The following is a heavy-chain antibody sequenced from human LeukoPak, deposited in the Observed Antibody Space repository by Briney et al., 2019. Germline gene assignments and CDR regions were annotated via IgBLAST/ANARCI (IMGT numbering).Heavy chain of an antibody. D-gene: IGHD3-22*01. J-gene: IGHJ6*03. Sequence: SETLSLTCTVSGGSISSYYWSWIREPAGKGREWFGRIYTSGSTNYNPSLKSRVTMSVDTSKHQFSLKLSSVTAADTAVYYCARHPEQYYYDSSGSLGYYYYMDVWGKGTTVTVSS. CDR1: GGSISSYY. CDR3: ARHPEQYYYDSSGSLGYYYYMDV. CDR2: IYTSGST. V-gene: IGHV4-4*07.